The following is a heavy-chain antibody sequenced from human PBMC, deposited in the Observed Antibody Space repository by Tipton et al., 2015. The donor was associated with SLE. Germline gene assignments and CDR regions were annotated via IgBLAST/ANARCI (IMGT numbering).Heavy chain of an antibody. CDR3: ARDAGRDITGTHGAFDI. CDR2: IYYSGST. J-gene: IGHJ3*02. V-gene: IGHV4-31*03. Sequence: TLSLTCTVSGGSISSGSYYWSWIRQHPGKGLEWIGYIYYSGSTYYNPSLKSRVTISVDTSKNQFSLKLSSVTAADTAVYYCARDAGRDITGTHGAFDIWGQGTMVTVSS. CDR1: GGSISSGSYY. D-gene: IGHD1-20*01.